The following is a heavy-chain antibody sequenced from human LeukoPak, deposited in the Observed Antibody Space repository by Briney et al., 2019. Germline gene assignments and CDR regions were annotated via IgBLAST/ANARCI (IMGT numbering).Heavy chain of an antibody. CDR3: ARDPTMYYYDSRPDY. CDR2: INNDGSTT. J-gene: IGHJ4*02. CDR1: GFTFSSYW. V-gene: IGHV3-74*01. D-gene: IGHD3-22*01. Sequence: GRSLRLSCAASGFTFSSYWMHWVRQAPGKGLVWVSRINNDGSTTSYADSVKGRFTISRDNAKNTLYLQMNSLRVEDTAVYYCARDPTMYYYDSRPDYWGQGTLVTVSS.